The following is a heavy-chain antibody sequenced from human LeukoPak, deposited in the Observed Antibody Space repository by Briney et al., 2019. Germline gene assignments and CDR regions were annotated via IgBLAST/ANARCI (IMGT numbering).Heavy chain of an antibody. Sequence: PGGSLRLSCAASGFTFRSSWMHWVRQGPGKGLVWVSRINNDGSATTYADSVKGRFTISRDTAKNTVFLQMNSLRAEDTAVYYCARDLEAANTYYFDYWGQGTMVTVSS. CDR2: INNDGSAT. V-gene: IGHV3-74*01. J-gene: IGHJ4*02. CDR3: ARDLEAANTYYFDY. CDR1: GFTFRSSW. D-gene: IGHD6-13*01.